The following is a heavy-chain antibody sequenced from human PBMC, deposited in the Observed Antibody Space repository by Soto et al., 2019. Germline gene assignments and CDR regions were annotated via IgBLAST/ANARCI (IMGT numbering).Heavy chain of an antibody. V-gene: IGHV4-61*01. Sequence: SETLSLTCTVSGGSVSSGSYYWSWIRQPPGKGLEWIGYIYYSGSTNYNPSLKSRVTISVDTSKNQFSLKLSSVTAADTAVYYCAIGGSYYPPYFDYWGQGTLVTVPS. CDR1: GGSVSSGSYY. CDR3: AIGGSYYPPYFDY. D-gene: IGHD1-26*01. J-gene: IGHJ4*02. CDR2: IYYSGST.